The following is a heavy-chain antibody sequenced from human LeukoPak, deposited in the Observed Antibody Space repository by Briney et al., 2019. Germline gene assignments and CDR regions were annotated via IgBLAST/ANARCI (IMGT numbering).Heavy chain of an antibody. J-gene: IGHJ5*02. CDR3: ARDSQTLITVTNWFDP. D-gene: IGHD4-17*01. Sequence: GGSLRLSCAASGFNFRTFTMHWVRQAPGKGLEWVSRISGSGGTTHYADSVKGRFAISRDKSKNTLYLQMNSLRAEDTAVYYCARDSQTLITVTNWFDPWGQGTLVTVSS. V-gene: IGHV3-23*01. CDR2: ISGSGGTT. CDR1: GFNFRTFT.